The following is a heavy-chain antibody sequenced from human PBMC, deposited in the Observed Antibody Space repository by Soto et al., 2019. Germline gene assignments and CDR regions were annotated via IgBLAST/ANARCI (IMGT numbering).Heavy chain of an antibody. CDR3: ARGGVDYYDSSGYYFSPYYFDY. J-gene: IGHJ4*02. Sequence: PSETLSLTCTVSGGSISSYHWSWIRQPPGKGLEWIGYIYYSGSTNYNPSLKSRVTISVDTSKNQFSLKLSSVTAADTAVYYCARGGVDYYDSSGYYFSPYYFDYWGQGTLVTVSS. D-gene: IGHD3-22*01. V-gene: IGHV4-59*01. CDR2: IYYSGST. CDR1: GGSISSYH.